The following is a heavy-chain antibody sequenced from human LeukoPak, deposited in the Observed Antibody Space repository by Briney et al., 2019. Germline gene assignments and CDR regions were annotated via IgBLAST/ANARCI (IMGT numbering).Heavy chain of an antibody. V-gene: IGHV4-34*01. CDR1: GGSLSGYY. CDR3: ARGGDSYGAPGWFDP. CDR2: INHSGST. D-gene: IGHD5-18*01. Sequence: PSETLSLTCAVYGGSLSGYYWSWIRQPPGKGLEWIGEINHSGSTNYNPSLKSRVTISVDTSKNQFSLKLSSVTAADTAVYYCARGGDSYGAPGWFDPWGQGTLVTVSS. J-gene: IGHJ5*02.